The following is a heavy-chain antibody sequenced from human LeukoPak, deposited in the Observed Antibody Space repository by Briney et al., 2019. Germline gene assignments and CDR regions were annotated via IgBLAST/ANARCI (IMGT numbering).Heavy chain of an antibody. J-gene: IGHJ4*02. D-gene: IGHD3/OR15-3a*01. V-gene: IGHV3-23*01. CDR1: GFTMSHYG. Sequence: RGSLILSCAASGFTMSHYGVSWVRQAPGKGLEWISGIRSAVETTHYADSVKGRFIISRDDSKNALSLQLNSLRPEDTALYYCAKHFCTGLDCSLFDSWGQGTLVTVSS. CDR2: IRSAVETT. CDR3: AKHFCTGLDCSLFDS.